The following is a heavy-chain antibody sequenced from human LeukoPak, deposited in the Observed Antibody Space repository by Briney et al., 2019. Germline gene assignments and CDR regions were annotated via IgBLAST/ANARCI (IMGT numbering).Heavy chain of an antibody. V-gene: IGHV3-30-3*01. D-gene: IGHD4-17*01. CDR1: GFTFSSFA. CDR3: ARAGSTVTTPYYYGMDV. Sequence: PGGFLRLSCAASGFTFSSFALHWVRQAPGKGLEWVAVISFDGSNKYYADSVKGRFTISRDNSKNTLYLQMSSLRAEDTAVYYCARAGSTVTTPYYYGMDVWGQGTTVTVSS. CDR2: ISFDGSNK. J-gene: IGHJ6*02.